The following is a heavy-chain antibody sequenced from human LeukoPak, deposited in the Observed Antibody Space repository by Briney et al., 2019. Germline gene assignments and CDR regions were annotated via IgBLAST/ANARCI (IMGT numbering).Heavy chain of an antibody. D-gene: IGHD2-2*01. V-gene: IGHV4-34*01. Sequence: SEPLSLTCAVYGGSLSGYYWSWIRQPPGKGLEWIGEINHGGITNYNPSLKSRVTISVDTSKNQFSLKLSSVTAADTAVYYCARAREDIVVVPAARINWFDPWGQGTLVTVSS. CDR1: GGSLSGYY. CDR2: INHGGIT. J-gene: IGHJ5*02. CDR3: ARAREDIVVVPAARINWFDP.